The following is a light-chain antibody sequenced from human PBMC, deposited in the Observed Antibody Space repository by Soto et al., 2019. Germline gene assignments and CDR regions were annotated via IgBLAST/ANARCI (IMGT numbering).Light chain of an antibody. CDR2: EVT. CDR1: SSDVGGYKF. CDR3: SSYAGSSPLYV. Sequence: QSVLTQPASVSGSPGQSITISCTGTSSDVGGYKFVSWYQQHPGKVPKLLIYEVTNRPSGVSNRFSGSKSGNTASLTISGLQAEDEADYYGSSYAGSSPLYVFGTGTKVTVL. J-gene: IGLJ1*01. V-gene: IGLV2-14*01.